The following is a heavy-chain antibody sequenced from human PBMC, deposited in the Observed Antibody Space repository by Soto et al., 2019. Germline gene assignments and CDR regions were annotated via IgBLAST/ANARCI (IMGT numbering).Heavy chain of an antibody. V-gene: IGHV3-21*01. D-gene: IGHD3-3*01. Sequence: PGGSLRLSCVASGFTFSIYSMNWVRQAPGKGLEWVSSISRSSSFIYYTDSVKGRFTISRDNAENSLYLQMNSLRAEDTAVYYCARDMTSGPNDYWGQGALVTVSS. CDR3: ARDMTSGPNDY. J-gene: IGHJ4*02. CDR2: ISRSSSFI. CDR1: GFTFSIYS.